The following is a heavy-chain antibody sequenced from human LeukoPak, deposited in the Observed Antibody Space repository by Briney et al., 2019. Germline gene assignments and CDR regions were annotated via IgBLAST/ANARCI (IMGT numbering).Heavy chain of an antibody. CDR1: GGSISSSSYY. D-gene: IGHD3-3*01. CDR2: IYYSGST. Sequence: PSETLSLTSTVSGGSISSSSYYWGWIRQPPGKGLEWIGSIYYSGSTYYNPSLKSRVTISVDTSKNQFSLKLSSVTAADTAVYYCARRAIFEGPFDYWGQGTLVTVSS. CDR3: ARRAIFEGPFDY. V-gene: IGHV4-39*01. J-gene: IGHJ4*02.